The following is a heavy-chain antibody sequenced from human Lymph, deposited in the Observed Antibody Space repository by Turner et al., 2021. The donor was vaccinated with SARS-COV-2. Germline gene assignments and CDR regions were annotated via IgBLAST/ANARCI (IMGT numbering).Heavy chain of an antibody. CDR2: IWYDGSNK. CDR3: AREGVVGATSGLDY. Sequence: QVQLVESGGGVGQPGRSLRLPCAASGFTFSSHGMHWVRQAPGKGLEWGAVIWYDGSNKYHADSVKGRFTISRDNSKNTLYLQMNSLRAEDTAVYYCAREGVVGATSGLDYWGQGTLVTVSS. J-gene: IGHJ4*02. D-gene: IGHD1-26*01. V-gene: IGHV3-33*01. CDR1: GFTFSSHG.